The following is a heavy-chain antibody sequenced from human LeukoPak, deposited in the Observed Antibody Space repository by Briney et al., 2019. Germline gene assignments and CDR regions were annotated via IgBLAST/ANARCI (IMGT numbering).Heavy chain of an antibody. CDR1: GGSISSGSYY. D-gene: IGHD6-19*01. CDR3: ASFGIAVVQDY. Sequence: SETLSLTCTVSGGSISSGSYYWSWIRQPAGKGLEWIGRIYTSGSTNYNPSLKSRVTISVDTSKNQFSLKLSSVTAADTAVYYCASFGIAVVQDYWGQGTLVTVSS. V-gene: IGHV4-61*02. CDR2: IYTSGST. J-gene: IGHJ4*02.